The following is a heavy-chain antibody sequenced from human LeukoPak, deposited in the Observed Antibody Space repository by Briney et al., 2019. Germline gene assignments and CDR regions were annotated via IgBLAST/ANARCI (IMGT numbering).Heavy chain of an antibody. V-gene: IGHV3-21*01. Sequence: GGSLRLSCAASGFTFSSHTMNWVRQAPGKGLEWVSSISSSSTYIYYADSLKGRFTISRDNAKNSLFLQMNSLRAEDTAVYYRARVGGSGSYFSDYWGQGTLVTVSS. D-gene: IGHD3-10*01. J-gene: IGHJ4*02. CDR1: GFTFSSHT. CDR2: ISSSSTYI. CDR3: ARVGGSGSYFSDY.